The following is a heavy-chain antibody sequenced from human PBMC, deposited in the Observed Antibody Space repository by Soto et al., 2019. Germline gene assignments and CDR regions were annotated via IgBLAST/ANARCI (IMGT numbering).Heavy chain of an antibody. V-gene: IGHV4-39*01. CDR2: IYYSGST. D-gene: IGHD2-2*02. Sequence: SETLSLTCSVSGGSISSSSYYWGWVRQPPGKGLEWIGSIYYSGSTYYNPSLKSRVTISVDTSKNQLSLRLSSVTAADTAVYYCARHWAGYCSSTSCYKFDPWGLGTLVTVSS. J-gene: IGHJ5*02. CDR3: ARHWAGYCSSTSCYKFDP. CDR1: GGSISSSSYY.